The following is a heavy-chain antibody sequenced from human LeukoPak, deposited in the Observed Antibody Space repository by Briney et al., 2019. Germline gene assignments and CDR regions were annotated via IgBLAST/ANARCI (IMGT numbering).Heavy chain of an antibody. V-gene: IGHV1-69*04. CDR1: GGTFSSYA. CDR3: ARDQGGGLHSYGYAGDAFDI. Sequence: SVKVSCKASGGTFSSYAISRVRQAPGQGLEWMGRIIPILGIANYAQKFQGRVTITADKSTSTAYMELSSLRSEDTAVYYCARDQGGGLHSYGYAGDAFDIWGQGTMVTVSS. CDR2: IIPILGIA. J-gene: IGHJ3*02. D-gene: IGHD5-18*01.